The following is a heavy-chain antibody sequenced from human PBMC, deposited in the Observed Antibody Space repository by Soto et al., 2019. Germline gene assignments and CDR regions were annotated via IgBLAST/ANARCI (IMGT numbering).Heavy chain of an antibody. CDR1: GYIFINYY. V-gene: IGHV1-46*01. Sequence: QVQLVQSGAEVKKPGASVKVSCKASGYIFINYYIHWVRQAPGQGLEWIGIINPNGGSTNYAQKLRGRVTLARDTSTSTVYMDLSSRRSEDTAMYYCARDLAAGDFWGQGTLVTVSS. CDR2: INPNGGST. J-gene: IGHJ4*02. CDR3: ARDLAAGDF. D-gene: IGHD6-13*01.